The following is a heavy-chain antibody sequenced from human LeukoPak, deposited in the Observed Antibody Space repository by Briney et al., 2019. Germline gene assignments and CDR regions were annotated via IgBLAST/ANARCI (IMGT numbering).Heavy chain of an antibody. CDR3: AKGGNDAFDI. CDR2: ISYDGSNK. J-gene: IGHJ3*02. D-gene: IGHD2-15*01. CDR1: GFTFSSYG. V-gene: IGHV3-30*18. Sequence: GGSLTLSCAASGFTFSSYGMHWVRQAPGKGLEWVAVISYDGSNKYYADSVKGGFTISRDNSKNTLYLQMNSLRAEDTAVYYCAKGGNDAFDIWGQGTMVTVSS.